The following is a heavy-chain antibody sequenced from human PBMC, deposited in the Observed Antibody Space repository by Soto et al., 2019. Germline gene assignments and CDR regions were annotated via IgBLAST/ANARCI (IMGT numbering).Heavy chain of an antibody. J-gene: IGHJ4*02. D-gene: IGHD1-1*01. CDR3: ARRGSELEIRVY. CDR1: GFTFSSYI. V-gene: IGHV3-48*04. CDR2: ISSSGSTI. Sequence: GGSLRLSCAASGFTFSSYIMNWVRQAPGKGLEWVSYISSSGSTIYYADSVKGRFTISRDNAKNSLYLQMNSLRAEDTAVYYCARRGSELEIRVYWGKGTLVTVSS.